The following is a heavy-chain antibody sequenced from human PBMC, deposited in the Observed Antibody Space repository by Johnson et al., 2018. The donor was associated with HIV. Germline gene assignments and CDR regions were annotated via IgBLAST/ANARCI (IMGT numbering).Heavy chain of an antibody. D-gene: IGHD3-9*01. CDR2: TSSDGSNK. Sequence: QVQLVESGGGVVQPGRSLRLSCAASGFTFSSYGMHWVRQAPGKGLEGVAVTSSDGSNKYYADFVKGRFTISRDNSKNTLYPQMNSLRAEDTAVYYCAKGLPSDDSLAGSGALDNWGQGTMVTVSS. V-gene: IGHV3-30*18. J-gene: IGHJ3*02. CDR1: GFTFSSYG. CDR3: AKGLPSDDSLAGSGALDN.